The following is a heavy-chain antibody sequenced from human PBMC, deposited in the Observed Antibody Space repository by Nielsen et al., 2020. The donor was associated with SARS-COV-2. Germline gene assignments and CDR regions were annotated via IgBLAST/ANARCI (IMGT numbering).Heavy chain of an antibody. J-gene: IGHJ4*02. V-gene: IGHV3-48*04. D-gene: IGHD1-26*01. CDR3: ARDRSGNYLIDS. Sequence: VRQMPGKGLDWVSYITNSNRNIYHADSVEGRFTISRDNAKNSLFLQMNSLRAEDTAVYYCARDRSGNYLIDSWGQGTLVTVSS. CDR2: ITNSNRNI.